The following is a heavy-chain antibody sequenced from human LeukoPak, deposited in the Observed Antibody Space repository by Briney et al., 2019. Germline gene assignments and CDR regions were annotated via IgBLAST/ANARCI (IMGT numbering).Heavy chain of an antibody. Sequence: GGPRRLSLAASGFTFSSYCMNWFRQAPGKVFGGGSYISSSSSTIYYADSVKGRFTISRDNAKNSLYLQMNSLRAEDTAVYYCARVGGYSYGYDYWGQGTLVTVSS. V-gene: IGHV3-48*01. D-gene: IGHD5-18*01. J-gene: IGHJ4*02. CDR3: ARVGGYSYGYDY. CDR1: GFTFSSYC. CDR2: ISSSSSTI.